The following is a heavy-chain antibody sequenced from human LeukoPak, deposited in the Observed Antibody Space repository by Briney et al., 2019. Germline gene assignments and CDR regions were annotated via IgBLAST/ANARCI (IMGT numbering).Heavy chain of an antibody. CDR1: GGSISSSSYY. CDR3: ARHRLRYCDWSSKYGMDV. V-gene: IGHV4-39*01. D-gene: IGHD3-9*01. CDR2: IYYSGST. J-gene: IGHJ6*02. Sequence: KPSETLSLTCTVSGGSISSSSYYWGWIRQPPGKGLEWIGSIYYSGSTYYNPSLKSRVTISVDTSKNQFSLKLSSVTAADTAVYYCARHRLRYCDWSSKYGMDVWGQGTTVTVSS.